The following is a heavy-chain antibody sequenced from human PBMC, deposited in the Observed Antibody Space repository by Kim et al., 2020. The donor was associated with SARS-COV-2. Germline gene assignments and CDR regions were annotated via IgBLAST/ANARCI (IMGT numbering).Heavy chain of an antibody. CDR2: ISSSSSTI. CDR3: ARDALPQLWVFYWYFDL. CDR1: GFTFSSYS. D-gene: IGHD5-18*01. Sequence: GGSLRLSCAASGFTFSSYSMNWVRQAPGKGLEWVSYISSSSSTIYYADSVKGRFTISRDNAKNSLYLQMNSLRDEDTAVYYCARDALPQLWVFYWYFDLWGRGTLVTVSS. J-gene: IGHJ2*01. V-gene: IGHV3-48*02.